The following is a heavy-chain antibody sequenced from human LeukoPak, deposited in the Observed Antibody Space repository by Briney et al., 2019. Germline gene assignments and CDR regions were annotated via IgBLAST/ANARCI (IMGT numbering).Heavy chain of an antibody. CDR1: VGSVSSYY. V-gene: IGHV4-59*02. J-gene: IGHJ2*01. Sequence: SETLSLTCTVSVGSVSSYYWSWIRQPPAKGLEWIGDIYYSESPNYNPSLKSRVTISVDTSKNQFYLKLSSLTAADTAVYYCASSYSGSLYWYFDLWGRGTLVTVSS. CDR3: ASSYSGSLYWYFDL. D-gene: IGHD1-26*01. CDR2: IYYSESP.